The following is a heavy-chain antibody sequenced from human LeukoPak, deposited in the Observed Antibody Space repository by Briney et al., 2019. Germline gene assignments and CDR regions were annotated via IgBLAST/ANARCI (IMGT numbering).Heavy chain of an antibody. CDR1: GLTFSSYW. J-gene: IGHJ4*02. Sequence: GGSLRLSFAAYGLTFSSYWMHWVRQAPGKGLVWVSRMNSDGSSTTYVDSVKGRVTLSRDNANNTLYLQMNSLRPEDTSVYYCGSLGVMWEVDYWGQGALVTVSS. CDR3: GSLGVMWEVDY. V-gene: IGHV3-74*01. CDR2: MNSDGSST. D-gene: IGHD1-26*01.